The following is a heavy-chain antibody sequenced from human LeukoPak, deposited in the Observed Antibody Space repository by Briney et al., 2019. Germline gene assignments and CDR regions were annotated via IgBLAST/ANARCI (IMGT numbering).Heavy chain of an antibody. CDR1: GGSIGSGGFF. J-gene: IGHJ4*02. D-gene: IGHD2-15*01. CDR2: IYHSGNT. CDR3: ARYCSGGNCYSTALDQ. V-gene: IGHV4-30-2*02. Sequence: SETLSLTCTVSGGSIGSGGFFWSWIRRPPGKGLEWIGYIYHSGNTYYNPSLKSRVTISVDTSKNQFSLKLSSVTAADTAVYYCARYCSGGNCYSTALDQWGQGARVTVSS.